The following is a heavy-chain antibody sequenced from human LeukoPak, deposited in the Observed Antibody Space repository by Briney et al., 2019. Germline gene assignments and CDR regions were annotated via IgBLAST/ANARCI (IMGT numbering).Heavy chain of an antibody. CDR1: GGSISSGDYY. J-gene: IGHJ4*02. V-gene: IGHV4-30-4*01. Sequence: SQTLSLTCTVSGGSISSGDYYWSWIRQPPGKGLEWIGYIYYRGSTYYNPSLKSRVTISVDTSKNQFSLKLSSVTAADTAVYYCARVGANTTPALDYWGQGTLVTVSS. CDR3: ARVGANTTPALDY. D-gene: IGHD1-26*01. CDR2: IYYRGST.